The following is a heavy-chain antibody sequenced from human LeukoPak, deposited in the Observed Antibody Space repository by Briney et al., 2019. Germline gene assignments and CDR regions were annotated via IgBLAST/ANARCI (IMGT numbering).Heavy chain of an antibody. Sequence: GGSLRLSCAASGLTFSSYAMTWVRQAPGKGLEWVSSISGSGDTTYYADSVKGRITISRDNSKNTLYLQIHFLRAEDTAVYYCAELGITMIGGVWGKGTTVTISS. CDR3: AELGITMIGGV. D-gene: IGHD3-10*02. CDR1: GLTFSSYA. CDR2: ISGSGDTT. V-gene: IGHV3-23*01. J-gene: IGHJ6*04.